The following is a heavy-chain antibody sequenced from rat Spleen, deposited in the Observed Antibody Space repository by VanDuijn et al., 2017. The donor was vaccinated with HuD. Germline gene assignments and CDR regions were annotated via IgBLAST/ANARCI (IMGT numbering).Heavy chain of an antibody. J-gene: IGHJ4*01. CDR3: VRHGRGKISYYYVLDA. D-gene: IGHD4-5*01. V-gene: IGHV5-29*01. CDR1: GFIFSDYY. CDR2: INYDGSST. Sequence: EVQLVESDGGLVQPGRSLKLSCAASGFIFSDYYMAWVRQAPTEGLEWVATINYDGSSTFYRDSVRDRFTISRDNAKSTLYLQMDSLKSEDTATYYCVRHGRGKISYYYVLDAWGQGASVTVSS.